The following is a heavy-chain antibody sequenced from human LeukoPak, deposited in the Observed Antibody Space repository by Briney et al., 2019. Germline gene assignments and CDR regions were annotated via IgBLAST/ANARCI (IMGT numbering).Heavy chain of an antibody. CDR3: AKGSKEVLFTRDHHMDV. CDR2: IRYDGSNK. Sequence: GGSLRLSCAASGFTFSNYGMHWVRQAPGKGLEWVAFIRYDGSNKYYADSVKGRFTISRDNSKNTLYLQMNSLRAEDTAVYYCAKGSKEVLFTRDHHMDVWGKGTTVTMSS. CDR1: GFTFSNYG. D-gene: IGHD3-3*01. J-gene: IGHJ6*03. V-gene: IGHV3-30*02.